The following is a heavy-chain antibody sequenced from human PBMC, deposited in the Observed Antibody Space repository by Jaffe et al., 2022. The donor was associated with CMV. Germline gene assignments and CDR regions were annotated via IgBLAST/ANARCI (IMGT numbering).Heavy chain of an antibody. D-gene: IGHD3-22*01. J-gene: IGHJ4*02. CDR1: GFTVSSNY. CDR2: IYSGGST. V-gene: IGHV3-66*01. Sequence: EVQLVESGGGLVQPGGSLRLSCAASGFTVSSNYMSWVRQAPGKGLEWVSVIYSGGSTYYADSVKGRFTISRDNSKNTLYLQMNSLRAEDTAVYYCARVPIHTPSYYYDSSGSPYYFDYWGQGTLVTVSS. CDR3: ARVPIHTPSYYYDSSGSPYYFDY.